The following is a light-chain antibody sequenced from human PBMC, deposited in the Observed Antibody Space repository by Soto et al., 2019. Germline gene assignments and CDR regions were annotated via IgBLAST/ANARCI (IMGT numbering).Light chain of an antibody. CDR3: QSYDSSLSGYV. CDR1: SSKIGAGYD. Sequence: SVLTQPPPVSGAPGQRGTISFTGSSSKIGAGYDVHWYQQLPGTAPKLLIYGNSNRPSGVPDRFSGSKSGTSASLAITGLQAEDEADYYCQSYDSSLSGYVFGTGTKATVL. V-gene: IGLV1-40*01. CDR2: GNS. J-gene: IGLJ1*01.